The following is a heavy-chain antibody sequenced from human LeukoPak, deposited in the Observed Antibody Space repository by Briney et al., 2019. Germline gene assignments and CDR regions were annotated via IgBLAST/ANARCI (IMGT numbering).Heavy chain of an antibody. D-gene: IGHD3-22*01. J-gene: IGHJ4*02. V-gene: IGHV3-66*04. CDR1: GFTVGSNY. CDR2: IYRGGST. CDR3: ARLSANSSGYFFDY. Sequence: GGSLRLSCAASGFTVGSNYMSWVRQAPGKGLEWVSIIYRGGSTNYADSVKGSFTISRDTSKNTLYLQMNSLRAEDTAVYYCARLSANSSGYFFDYWGQGTLFTVSS.